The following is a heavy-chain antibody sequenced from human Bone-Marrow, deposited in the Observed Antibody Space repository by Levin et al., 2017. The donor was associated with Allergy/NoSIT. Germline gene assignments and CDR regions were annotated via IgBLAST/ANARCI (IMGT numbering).Heavy chain of an antibody. D-gene: IGHD4-11*01. J-gene: IGHJ5*02. CDR2: ISSGSTYT. V-gene: IGHV3-11*05. CDR1: GFTFSDYY. Sequence: PGESLKISCAASGFTFSDYYMSWIRQAPGKGLEWLSYISSGSTYTNYADSVKGRFTISRDNAKNALYLQMNSLTVEDTAVYYCARDVRDHAPSADYWWSDPWGQGTPVTVSS. CDR3: ARDVRDHAPSADYWWSDP.